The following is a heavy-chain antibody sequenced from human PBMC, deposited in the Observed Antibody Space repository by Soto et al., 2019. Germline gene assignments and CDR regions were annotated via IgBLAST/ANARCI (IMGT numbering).Heavy chain of an antibody. Sequence: SETLSLTCTVSGGSINSDYWSWIRQPPGKGLEWIGYIYYTGNTNYNPSLKSRVTISVDTSKNQFSLRLSSVTAADTAFYFCATVAGGDYVDYWGQGTLVTAPQ. CDR2: IYYTGNT. J-gene: IGHJ4*02. CDR1: GGSINSDY. V-gene: IGHV4-59*01. CDR3: ATVAGGDYVDY. D-gene: IGHD4-17*01.